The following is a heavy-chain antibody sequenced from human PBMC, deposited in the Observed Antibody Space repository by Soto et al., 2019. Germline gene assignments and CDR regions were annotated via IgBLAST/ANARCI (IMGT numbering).Heavy chain of an antibody. CDR2: IRGSGAGT. D-gene: IGHD1-1*01. CDR1: GFSFSSYA. V-gene: IGHV3-23*01. Sequence: EVQLLESGGGLVQPGGSLRLSCAASGFSFSSYAMSWVRQAPWKGLEWVSAIRGSGAGTYYADSVKGRFSISRDNSKNTLYLQMNSLRAEDTAIYYCAKDAGSDLYYYFYMDVWGKGTTVTVSS. CDR3: AKDAGSDLYYYFYMDV. J-gene: IGHJ6*03.